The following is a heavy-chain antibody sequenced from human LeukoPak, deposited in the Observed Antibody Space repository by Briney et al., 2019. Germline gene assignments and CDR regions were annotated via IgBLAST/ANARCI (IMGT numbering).Heavy chain of an antibody. D-gene: IGHD1-14*01. CDR1: GFTFNNNW. CDR3: ARITWYRLDY. Sequence: GGSLRLSCTTSGFTFNNNWMTWVRQAPGKGLEXVAYINQDGSKKYYVESVKGRFTISRDNAKNSLYLQVNSLRAEDTALYYCARITWYRLDYWGQGTLVTVSS. J-gene: IGHJ4*02. V-gene: IGHV3-7*03. CDR2: INQDGSKK.